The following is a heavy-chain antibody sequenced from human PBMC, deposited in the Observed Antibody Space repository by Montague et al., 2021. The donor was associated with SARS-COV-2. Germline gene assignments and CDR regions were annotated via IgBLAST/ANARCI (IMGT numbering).Heavy chain of an antibody. V-gene: IGHV4-34*01. D-gene: IGHD2-2*01. Sequence: SEILSLTCAVYGGSFSGYYWSWIRQPPGKGLEWIGEINHSGSTNYNPSLKSRVTISVDTSKNQFSLKLSSVTAADTAVYYCARVRAVPAAMRIFSLGRSYYGMVGWGQGTTVTVPS. CDR3: ARVRAVPAAMRIFSLGRSYYGMVG. J-gene: IGHJ6*02. CDR2: INHSGST. CDR1: GGSFSGYY.